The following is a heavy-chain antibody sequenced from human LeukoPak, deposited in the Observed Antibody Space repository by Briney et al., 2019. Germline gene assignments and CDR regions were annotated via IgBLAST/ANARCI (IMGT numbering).Heavy chain of an antibody. D-gene: IGHD6-19*01. CDR3: ARETDRIAVAGNL. CDR1: GFTFSSYS. CDR2: ISSSSYI. V-gene: IGHV3-21*01. Sequence: GGSLRLSCAASGFTFSSYSMNWVRQAPGKGLEWVSSISSSSYIYYADSVRGRFTISRDNAKNSLYLQMNSLRAEDTAVYYCARETDRIAVAGNLWGQGTLVTVSS. J-gene: IGHJ5*02.